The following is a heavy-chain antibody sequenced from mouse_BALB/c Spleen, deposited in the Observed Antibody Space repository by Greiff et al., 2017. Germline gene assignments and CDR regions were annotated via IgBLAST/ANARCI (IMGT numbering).Heavy chain of an antibody. CDR1: GFNIKDYY. J-gene: IGHJ1*01. CDR2: IDPENGNT. Sequence: VQLQQSGAELVRPGALVKLSCKASGFNIKDYYMHWVKQRPEQGLEWIRWIDPENGNTIYDPKFQGKASITADTSSNTAYLQRSSLTSEDTAVYYCARGGTTAPYWYFDVWGAGTTVTVSA. V-gene: IGHV14-1*02. D-gene: IGHD1-2*01. CDR3: ARGGTTAPYWYFDV.